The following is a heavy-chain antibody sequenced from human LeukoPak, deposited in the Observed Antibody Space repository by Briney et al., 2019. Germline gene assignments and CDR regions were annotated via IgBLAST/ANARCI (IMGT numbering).Heavy chain of an antibody. CDR1: RFTFNSYA. CDR3: ARNENSGWGYFDY. J-gene: IGHJ4*02. CDR2: IGGSNGIT. Sequence: GGSLRLSCAASRFTFNSYAMSWVRQAPDKGLEWVSVIGGSNGITFYVGSVKGRFTISRDNSKDTLYLQMNSLRAEDTAVYYCARNENSGWGYFDYWGQGTLVTVSS. D-gene: IGHD5-12*01. V-gene: IGHV3-23*01.